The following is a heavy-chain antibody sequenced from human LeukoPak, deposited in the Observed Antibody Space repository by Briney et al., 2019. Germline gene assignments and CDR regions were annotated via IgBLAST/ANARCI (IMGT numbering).Heavy chain of an antibody. D-gene: IGHD6-13*01. CDR2: IIPIFGTA. J-gene: IGHJ6*04. Sequence: ASVKVSCKASGGTFSSYAISWVRQAPGQGLEWMGGIIPIFGTANYAQKFQGRVTITADESTSTAYMELSSLRSEDTAVYYCARGGSWGSYSNSYGRDVGGKGTRATVSS. CDR3: ARGGSWGSYSNSYGRDV. V-gene: IGHV1-69*01. CDR1: GGTFSSYA.